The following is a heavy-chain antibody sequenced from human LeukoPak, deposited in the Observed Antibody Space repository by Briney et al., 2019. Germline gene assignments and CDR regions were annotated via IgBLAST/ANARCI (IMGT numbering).Heavy chain of an antibody. V-gene: IGHV4-30-4*08. CDR1: GGSISSGDYY. CDR3: ARSNINGYSSSWYYAYWFDP. J-gene: IGHJ5*02. CDR2: IYYSGST. Sequence: SQALSLTCTVSGGSISSGDYYWSWIRQPPGKGLEWIGYIYYSGSTYYNPSLKSRVTISVDTSKNQFSLKLSSVTAADTAVYYCARSNINGYSSSWYYAYWFDPWGQGTLVTVSS. D-gene: IGHD6-13*01.